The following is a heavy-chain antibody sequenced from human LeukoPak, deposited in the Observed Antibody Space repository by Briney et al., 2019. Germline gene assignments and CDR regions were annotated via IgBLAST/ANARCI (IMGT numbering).Heavy chain of an antibody. CDR1: GYTFTGYY. V-gene: IGHV1-2*02. D-gene: IGHD2-2*01. J-gene: IGHJ6*03. Sequence: EASVKVSCKASGYTFTGYYMHWVRQAPGQGLEWMGWINPNSGGTNYAQKFQGRVTMTRDTSISTAYMELSRLRSDDTAVYYCARDLLYCSSTSCHTLGYYYYYMDVWGKGTTVTVSS. CDR3: ARDLLYCSSTSCHTLGYYYYYMDV. CDR2: INPNSGGT.